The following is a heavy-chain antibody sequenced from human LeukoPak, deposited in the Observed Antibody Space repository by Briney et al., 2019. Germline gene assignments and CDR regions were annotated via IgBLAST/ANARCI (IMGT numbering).Heavy chain of an antibody. CDR1: GPTCSSYA. V-gene: IGHV1-69*13. CDR2: ILPIFGTA. J-gene: IGHJ4*02. D-gene: IGHD3-22*01. Sequence: SVPDSFQASGPTCSSYALSWVPQAPGHPLVWLGRILPIFGTANCAQKLQRRLTITSDESSSTAYMELSSLRSEDTAVYDCAREGVYYDSSGYAPRYWGQGTLVTVSS. CDR3: AREGVYYDSSGYAPRY.